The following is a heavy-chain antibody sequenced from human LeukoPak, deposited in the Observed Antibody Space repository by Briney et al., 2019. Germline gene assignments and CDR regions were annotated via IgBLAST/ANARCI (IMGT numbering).Heavy chain of an antibody. CDR3: ARVASSWTRGAWDY. J-gene: IGHJ4*02. Sequence: TSETLSLTCTVSGDSISGSSDYWGWIRQPPGKGLEWIGSIYYSGSTYYNPSLKSRVTISVDTSKNQFSLKLSSVTAADTAVYYCARVASSWTRGAWDYWGQGTLVTVSS. CDR2: IYYSGST. V-gene: IGHV4-39*07. CDR1: GDSISGSSDY. D-gene: IGHD6-13*01.